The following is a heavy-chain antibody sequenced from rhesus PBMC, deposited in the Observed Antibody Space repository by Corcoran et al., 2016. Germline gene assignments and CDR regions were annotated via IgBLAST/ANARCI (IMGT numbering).Heavy chain of an antibody. CDR1: GGSFSSYW. CDR3: VRKVCSGIYCYADS. J-gene: IGHJ6*01. V-gene: IGHV4-80*01. CDR2: SNGKSGNT. D-gene: IGHD2-27*01. Sequence: QVQLQESGPGLVKPSETLSLTCAVSGGSFSSYWWSWIRQPPGKGLEWIGESNGKSGNTHYHPPPKSRVTISKDASKDQFSLELSTVTAADTAVYYCVRKVCSGIYCYADSWGQGVVVIVSS.